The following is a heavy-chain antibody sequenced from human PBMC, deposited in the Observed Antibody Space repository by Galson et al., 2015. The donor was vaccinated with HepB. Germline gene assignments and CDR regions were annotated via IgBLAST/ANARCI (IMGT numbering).Heavy chain of an antibody. CDR2: ISYDGSNK. J-gene: IGHJ3*02. D-gene: IGHD3-22*01. CDR1: GFTFSSYA. V-gene: IGHV3-30*04. Sequence: SLRLSCAASGFTFSSYAMHWVRQAPGKGLEWVAVISYDGSNKYYADSVKGRFTISRDNSKNTLYLQMNSLRAEDTAVYYCARLFTTGWPQGAFDIWGQGTMVTVSS. CDR3: ARLFTTGWPQGAFDI.